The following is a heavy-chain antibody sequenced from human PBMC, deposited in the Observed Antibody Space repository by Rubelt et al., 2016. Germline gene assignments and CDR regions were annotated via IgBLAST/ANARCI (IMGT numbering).Heavy chain of an antibody. Sequence: QITLKESGPTLVKPTQTLTLTCTFSGFSLSTSGVGVGWIRQPPGKALEWLALIYWNDDKRYSPSLKSRLTITKDTSKNQVGLTMTNMDPVDTATYYCAHSGMTTVSGGWFDPWGQGTLVTVSS. D-gene: IGHD4-17*01. CDR1: GFSLSTSGVG. CDR2: IYWNDDK. J-gene: IGHJ5*02. CDR3: AHSGMTTVSGGWFDP. V-gene: IGHV2-5*01.